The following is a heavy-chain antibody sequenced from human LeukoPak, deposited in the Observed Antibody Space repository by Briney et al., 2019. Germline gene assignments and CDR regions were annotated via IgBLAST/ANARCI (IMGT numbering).Heavy chain of an antibody. J-gene: IGHJ4*02. V-gene: IGHV7-4-1*02. CDR1: GYTFTSYA. D-gene: IGHD4-23*01. CDR3: ARAPASTVAPRANYFDY. CDR2: INTNTGNP. Sequence: ASVTVSFMASGYTFTSYAMNWVRQAPGQGLEWMGWINTNTGNPTYAQGFTGRFVFSVDTSVSTAYLQISSLKAEDTAVYYCARAPASTVAPRANYFDYWGQGTLVSVSS.